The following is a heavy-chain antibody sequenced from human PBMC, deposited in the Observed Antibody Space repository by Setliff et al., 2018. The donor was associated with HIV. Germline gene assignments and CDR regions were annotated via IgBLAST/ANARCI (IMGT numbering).Heavy chain of an antibody. CDR1: GYTFTSYG. CDR2: ISAYNGNT. CDR3: ARGGPRYGDYFYFDY. Sequence: GASVKVSCKASGYTFTSYGISWVRQAPGQGLEWMGWISAYNGNTNYAQKLQGRVTMTTDTSTSTAYMELRSLRSDDTAVYYCARGGPRYGDYFYFDYWGQGTLVTSPQ. J-gene: IGHJ4*02. V-gene: IGHV1-18*01. D-gene: IGHD4-17*01.